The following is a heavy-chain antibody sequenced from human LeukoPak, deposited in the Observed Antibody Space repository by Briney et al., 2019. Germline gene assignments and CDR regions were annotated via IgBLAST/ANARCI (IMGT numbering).Heavy chain of an antibody. J-gene: IGHJ4*02. CDR2: ISYDGSNK. CDR1: EFTFSSYA. CDR3: ARDRIAAAGTALDY. Sequence: GGSLRLSCAASEFTFSSYAMHWVRQAPGKGLEWVAVISYDGSNKYYADSVKGRFTISRDNSKNTLYLQMNSLRAEDTAVYYCARDRIAAAGTALDYWGQGTLVTVSS. V-gene: IGHV3-30-3*01. D-gene: IGHD6-13*01.